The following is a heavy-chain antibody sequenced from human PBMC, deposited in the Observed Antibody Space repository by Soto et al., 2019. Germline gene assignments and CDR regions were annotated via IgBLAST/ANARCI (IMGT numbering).Heavy chain of an antibody. V-gene: IGHV4-39*01. Sequence: QLQLQESGPGLVKPSETLSLTCTVSGGSISDSSYYWGWIRQPPGKGLEWIGTIYYTGSTDYNPSLKSPLTISVCTSNNQFSLKLSSVTAADTAVYYCARTVFSYGSSARRYSYYRDVGGKGTTVTVSS. CDR2: IYYTGST. CDR3: ARTVFSYGSSARRYSYYRDV. CDR1: GGSISDSSYY. D-gene: IGHD3-10*01. J-gene: IGHJ6*03.